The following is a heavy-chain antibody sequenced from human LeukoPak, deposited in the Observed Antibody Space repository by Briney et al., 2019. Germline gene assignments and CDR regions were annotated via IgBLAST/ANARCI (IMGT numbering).Heavy chain of an antibody. J-gene: IGHJ5*02. D-gene: IGHD1-26*01. CDR3: ARGYSGSSFNWFDP. V-gene: IGHV4-34*01. Sequence: SETLSLTCAVYGGSFSGYYWSWIRQPPVKGLEWIGEINHSGSTNYNPSLKSRVTISVDTSKNQFSLKLSSVTAADTAVYYCARGYSGSSFNWFDPWGQGTLVTVSS. CDR1: GGSFSGYY. CDR2: INHSGST.